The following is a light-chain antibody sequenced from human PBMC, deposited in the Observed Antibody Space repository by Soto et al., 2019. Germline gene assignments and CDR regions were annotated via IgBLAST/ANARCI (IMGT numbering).Light chain of an antibody. CDR2: WAS. Sequence: DIVLTQSPDSLAVSLGERATINCKSSQSVLYSSNNKNYLAWYQQKPGQPPKLLIYWASTRESGVPDRFSGSGSGTDITLTSSSLQAEDVEVYYCQQYYSTPPTFGGGTKVEIK. CDR1: QSVLYSSNNKNY. CDR3: QQYYSTPPT. V-gene: IGKV4-1*01. J-gene: IGKJ4*01.